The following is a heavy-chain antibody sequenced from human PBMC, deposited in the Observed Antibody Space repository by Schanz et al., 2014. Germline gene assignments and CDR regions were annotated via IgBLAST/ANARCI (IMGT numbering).Heavy chain of an antibody. CDR1: GFTFSTYA. CDR2: ISASGGST. J-gene: IGHJ4*01. CDR3: AREQIMAAAGLVDY. Sequence: EVQLLDSGGGLVQPGGSLRLSCAASGFTFSTYAMSWVRQAPGKGLEWVSTISASGGSTYYADSVKGRFTISRDNAKNSMYLHMKSLRAEDTAVYYCAREQIMAAAGLVDYWGHGTLVTVSS. D-gene: IGHD6-13*01. V-gene: IGHV3-23*01.